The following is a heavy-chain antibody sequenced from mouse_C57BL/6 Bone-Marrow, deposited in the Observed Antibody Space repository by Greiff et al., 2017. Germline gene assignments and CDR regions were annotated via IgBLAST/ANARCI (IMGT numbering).Heavy chain of an antibody. V-gene: IGHV1-52*01. Sequence: VQLQQPGAELVRPGSSVKLSCKASGYTFTSYWMHWVKQRPIQGLEWIGTIDPFDSETNYNQKFKDKATLTVDKSTSTAYLQLSSLTSEDSAVYYCESGDYYGSNSDVDVWGTGNTVTVSA. CDR3: ESGDYYGSNSDVDV. J-gene: IGHJ1*03. CDR1: GYTFTSYW. CDR2: IDPFDSET. D-gene: IGHD1-1*01.